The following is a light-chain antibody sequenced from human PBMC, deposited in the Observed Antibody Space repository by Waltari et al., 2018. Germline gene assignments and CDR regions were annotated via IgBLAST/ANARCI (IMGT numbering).Light chain of an antibody. J-gene: IGKJ4*01. CDR3: HQYDSYPLT. Sequence: DIQMTQSPLSLSASVGDSVTITCRASQDIDSYLAWFQQKPGQAPKSLIYEASNLQTGLPSRFSGSGSGTDFTLTISSLQPEDFATYYCHQYDSYPLTFGGGTRVEIK. CDR2: EAS. CDR1: QDIDSY. V-gene: IGKV1-16*01.